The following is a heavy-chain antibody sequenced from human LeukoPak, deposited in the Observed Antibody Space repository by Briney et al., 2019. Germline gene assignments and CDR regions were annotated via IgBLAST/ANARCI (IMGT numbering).Heavy chain of an antibody. V-gene: IGHV1-2*02. CDR2: INPNSGGT. CDR1: GYSFTDYY. CDR3: ARADRLHGGPYLIGP. Sequence: ASVKVSCKTSGYSFTDYYMRWVRQAPGQGLEWKGWINPNSGGTSVAQKFQGRVTMTRDTSITTVYMEVSWLTSDDTAIYYCARADRLHGGPYLIGPWGQGTLVTVSS. D-gene: IGHD2-21*01. J-gene: IGHJ5*02.